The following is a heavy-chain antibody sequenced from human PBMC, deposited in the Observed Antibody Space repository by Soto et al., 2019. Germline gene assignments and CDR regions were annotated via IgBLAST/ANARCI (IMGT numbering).Heavy chain of an antibody. CDR3: AREDLYNWFDP. V-gene: IGHV4-59*01. Sequence: PSETLSLTCTVSGGSISSYYRSWIRQPPGKGLEWIGYIYYSGSTNYNPSLKSRVTISVDTSKNQFSLKLSSVTAADTAVYYCAREDLYNWFDPWGQGTLVTVSS. CDR2: IYYSGST. J-gene: IGHJ5*02. CDR1: GGSISSYY.